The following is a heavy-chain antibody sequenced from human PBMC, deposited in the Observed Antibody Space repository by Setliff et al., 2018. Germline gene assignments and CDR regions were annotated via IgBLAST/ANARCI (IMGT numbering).Heavy chain of an antibody. Sequence: PSETLSLTCTVSGGSISSSSYYWGWIRQPPGKGLEWIGSIYYSGSTYYNPSLKSRVTISVDTSKNQFSLKLSSVTAADTAVYYCAKDLITTTVPEWLLYTPTTYFDYWGQGTLVTVSS. D-gene: IGHD3-3*01. J-gene: IGHJ4*02. CDR3: AKDLITTTVPEWLLYTPTTYFDY. CDR1: GGSISSSSYY. CDR2: IYYSGST. V-gene: IGHV4-39*02.